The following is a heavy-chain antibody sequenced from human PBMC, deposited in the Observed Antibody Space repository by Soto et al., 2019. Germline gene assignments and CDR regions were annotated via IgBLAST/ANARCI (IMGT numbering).Heavy chain of an antibody. V-gene: IGHV4-39*01. CDR1: GGSISSSSYY. CDR3: ARGITIFGVVTLTYFDY. D-gene: IGHD3-3*01. J-gene: IGHJ4*02. Sequence: QLQLQESGPGLVKPSETLSLTCTVSGGSISSSSYYWGWIRQPPGKGLEWIGSFYYSGSTYYNSSLKSRVTISVDTSKNQLPLKLSSVTAADTAVYYCARGITIFGVVTLTYFDYWGQGTLVTVSS. CDR2: FYYSGST.